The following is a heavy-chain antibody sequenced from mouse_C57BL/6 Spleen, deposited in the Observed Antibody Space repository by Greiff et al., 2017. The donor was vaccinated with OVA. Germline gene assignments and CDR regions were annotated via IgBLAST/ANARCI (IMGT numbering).Heavy chain of an antibody. J-gene: IGHJ1*03. D-gene: IGHD1-1*01. CDR2: FYPGSGII. Sequence: VQLQQSGAELVKPGASVKLSCKASGYTFTEYTIHWVKQRPGQGLEWIGWFYPGSGIIKYNEKFKDKATLTADKSSSTVYMELSRLTSEDSAVYICARHEDDYYGSSGYFDVWGTGTTVTVSS. CDR1: GYTFTEYT. V-gene: IGHV1-62-2*01. CDR3: ARHEDDYYGSSGYFDV.